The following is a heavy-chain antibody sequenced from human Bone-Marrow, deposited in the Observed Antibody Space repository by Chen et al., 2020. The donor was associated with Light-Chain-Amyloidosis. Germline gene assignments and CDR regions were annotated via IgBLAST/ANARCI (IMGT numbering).Heavy chain of an antibody. V-gene: IGHV4-39*01. CDR1: SGSLSTSGYY. J-gene: IGHJ3*02. CDR2: FFDIWST. D-gene: IGHD1-1*01. Sequence: QLRLQESGPGLVKPSETLSLTCDVPSGSLSTSGYYWAWIRQSPGKGLESIASFFDIWSTFQKLPLMSRLPMSSPRTRDLFSLITTPPTVAKTAMYCCAAQKNPQFWRGHNAAFDMWGRGSFVSVSS. CDR3: AAQKNPQFWRGHNAAFDM.